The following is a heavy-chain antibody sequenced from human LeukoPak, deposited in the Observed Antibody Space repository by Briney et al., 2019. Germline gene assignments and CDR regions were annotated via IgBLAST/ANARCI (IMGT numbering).Heavy chain of an antibody. CDR3: ARGDDYAVSGSNRHQKFDY. D-gene: IGHD1-14*01. CDR2: IYYIGST. CDR1: GGSISSGDYY. V-gene: IGHV4-30-4*08. J-gene: IGHJ4*02. Sequence: PPQTLSLTCTVSGGSISSGDYYWSWIRQPPGKGLEWIGYIYYIGSTYYNPSLKSRVTISVDTSKKQFSLKLSSVTAADTAVYYCARGDDYAVSGSNRHQKFDYWGQGTLVTVSS.